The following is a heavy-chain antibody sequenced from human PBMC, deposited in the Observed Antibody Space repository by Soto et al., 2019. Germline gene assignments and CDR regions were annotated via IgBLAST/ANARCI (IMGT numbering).Heavy chain of an antibody. J-gene: IGHJ4*02. CDR1: GGSFSGYY. CDR2: INHSGST. D-gene: IGHD3-22*01. V-gene: IGHV4-34*01. Sequence: SETLSLTCAVNGGSFSGYYWSWIRQPPGKGLEWIGEINHSGSTNYNPSLKSRVTISVDTSKNQFSLKLSSVTAADTAVYYYDSSGPPAYWGQGTLVTVSS. CDR3: DSSGPPAY.